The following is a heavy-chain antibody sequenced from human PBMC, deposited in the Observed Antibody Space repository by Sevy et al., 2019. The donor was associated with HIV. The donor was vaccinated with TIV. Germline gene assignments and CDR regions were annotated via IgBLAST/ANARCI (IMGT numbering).Heavy chain of an antibody. V-gene: IGHV3-11*06. Sequence: GGSLRLSCTASGFTFSDYYKSWIRQAPGKGLEWVSYISTSSSYTSYPDSVKGQFTISRDNAKNSLYLQMNSLRVEDTAVYYCARVRYNYGQKYFDYWGQGTLVTVSS. D-gene: IGHD5-18*01. CDR3: ARVRYNYGQKYFDY. CDR1: GFTFSDYY. J-gene: IGHJ4*02. CDR2: ISTSSSYT.